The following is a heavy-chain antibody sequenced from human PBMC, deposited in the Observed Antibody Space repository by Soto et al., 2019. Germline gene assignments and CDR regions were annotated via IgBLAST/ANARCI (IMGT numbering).Heavy chain of an antibody. CDR1: GFSLSTSGVG. CDR3: AHGPYNWNNVYWFAL. J-gene: IGHJ5*02. Sequence: CGPTLENTTQTLTLTCTFSGFSLSTSGVGVGWIRQPPGKALEWLALIYWNDDKRYSPSLKSRLTITKDTSKNQVVLTMTNMEPVDTAPYYCAHGPYNWNNVYWFALWGQGTLATISS. V-gene: IGHV2-5*01. CDR2: IYWNDDK. D-gene: IGHD1-1*01.